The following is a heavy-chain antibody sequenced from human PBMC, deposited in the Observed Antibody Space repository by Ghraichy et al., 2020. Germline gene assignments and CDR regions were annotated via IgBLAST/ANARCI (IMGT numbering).Heavy chain of an antibody. V-gene: IGHV3-48*03. D-gene: IGHD1-26*01. J-gene: IGHJ4*02. CDR2: IGNRFDTI. CDR3: TRVGLDMGAFDF. Sequence: GGSLRLSCAASGFTFSIYEMIWVRQAPGKGLEWVSYIGNRFDTIYADSVKGRFMISRDNAKSSVYLQMNSLRIEDTAVYYCTRVGLDMGAFDFWGQGTLVTVSS. CDR1: GFTFSIYE.